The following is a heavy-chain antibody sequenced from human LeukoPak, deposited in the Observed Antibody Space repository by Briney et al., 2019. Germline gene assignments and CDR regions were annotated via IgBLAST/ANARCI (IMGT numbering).Heavy chain of an antibody. CDR1: GFTFSSYE. V-gene: IGHV3-48*03. CDR2: ISSSGSTI. D-gene: IGHD1-26*01. Sequence: GGSLRLSCAAPGFTFSSYEMNWVRQAPGKGLEWVSYISSSGSTIYYADSVKGRFTISRDNAKNSLYLQMNSLRAEDTAVYYCASINSGSYLNYWGQGTLVTVSS. CDR3: ASINSGSYLNY. J-gene: IGHJ4*02.